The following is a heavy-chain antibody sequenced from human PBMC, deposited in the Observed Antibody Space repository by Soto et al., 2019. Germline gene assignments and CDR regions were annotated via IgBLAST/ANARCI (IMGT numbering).Heavy chain of an antibody. Sequence: QLQLQESGPGLVKPSETLSLTCTVFGGSIISNDYYWGWIRQSPGKGLEWLGNIHYTGKTYNFPSLKSRVTISVDTSKSQFSLRLSSVTAADTAVYYRVDMRGQWLPQDWGQGILVTVSS. D-gene: IGHD6-19*01. CDR3: VDMRGQWLPQD. V-gene: IGHV4-39*01. CDR2: IHYTGKT. CDR1: GGSIISNDYY. J-gene: IGHJ4*02.